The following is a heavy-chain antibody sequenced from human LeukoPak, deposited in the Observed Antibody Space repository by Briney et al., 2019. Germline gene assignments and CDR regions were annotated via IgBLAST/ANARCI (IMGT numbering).Heavy chain of an antibody. V-gene: IGHV1-24*01. Sequence: WVSVKVSCKVSGYTLTELSMHWVRQAPGKGLEWMGGFDPEDGETIYAQKFQGRVTMTEDTSTDTAYMELSSLRSEDTAVYYCATLVSVSMGIMAESINWFDPWGQGTLVTVSS. CDR2: FDPEDGET. CDR1: GYTLTELS. D-gene: IGHD3-16*01. CDR3: ATLVSVSMGIMAESINWFDP. J-gene: IGHJ5*02.